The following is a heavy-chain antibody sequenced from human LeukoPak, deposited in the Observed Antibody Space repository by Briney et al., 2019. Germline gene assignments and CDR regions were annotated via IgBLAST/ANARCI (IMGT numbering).Heavy chain of an antibody. CDR1: GFTFDDYA. Sequence: PGRSLRLSCAASGFTFDDYAMHWVRQAPGKGLVWVSGISWNSGSIGYADSVKGRFTISRDNAKNSLYLQMNSLRAEDMALYYCAKSSVAGAVGAFDIWGQGTMVTVSS. D-gene: IGHD6-19*01. CDR3: AKSSVAGAVGAFDI. CDR2: ISWNSGSI. J-gene: IGHJ3*02. V-gene: IGHV3-9*03.